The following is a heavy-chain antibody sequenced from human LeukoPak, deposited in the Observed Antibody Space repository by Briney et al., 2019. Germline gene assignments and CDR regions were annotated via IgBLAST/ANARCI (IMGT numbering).Heavy chain of an antibody. D-gene: IGHD5-18*01. V-gene: IGHV1-18*01. J-gene: IGHJ4*02. CDR3: ARDGGYSYGVDGVDY. CDR2: ISGYNGNT. Sequence: ASVKVSCKASGYTFTSYAISWVRQAPGQGLEWMGWISGYNGNTNSAQKLQGRVTMTTDTSTSTAYMELRSLRSDDTAVYYCARDGGYSYGVDGVDYWGQGTLVTVSS. CDR1: GYTFTSYA.